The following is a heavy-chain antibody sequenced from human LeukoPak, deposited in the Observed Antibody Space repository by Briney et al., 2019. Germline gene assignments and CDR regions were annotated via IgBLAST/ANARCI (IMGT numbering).Heavy chain of an antibody. V-gene: IGHV4-61*05. CDR3: ARLIFWSGWSYMDV. CDR2: IYYSGST. Sequence: TSETLSLTCTVSGVSISSSSYYWGWIRQPPGKGLEWIGYIYYSGSTNYNPSLKSRVTISVDTSKNQFSLKLSSVTAADTAVYYCARLIFWSGWSYMDVWGKGTTVTVSS. D-gene: IGHD3-3*01. J-gene: IGHJ6*03. CDR1: GVSISSSSYY.